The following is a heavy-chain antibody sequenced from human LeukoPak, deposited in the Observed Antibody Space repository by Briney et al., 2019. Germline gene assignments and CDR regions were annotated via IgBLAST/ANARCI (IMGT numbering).Heavy chain of an antibody. CDR2: IYYSGST. V-gene: IGHV4-59*01. J-gene: IGHJ6*03. Sequence: KPSETLSLTCTVSGGSISSYYWSWVRQPPGKGLEWIGYIYYSGSTNYNPSLKSRVTISVDTSKNQFSLKLSSVTAADTAVYYCARRIAARPSYYYYYYMDVWGKGTTVTVSS. CDR3: ARRIAARPSYYYYYYMDV. CDR1: GGSISSYY. D-gene: IGHD6-6*01.